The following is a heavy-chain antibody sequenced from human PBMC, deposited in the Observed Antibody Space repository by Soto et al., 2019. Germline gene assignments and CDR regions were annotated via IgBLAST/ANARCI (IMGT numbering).Heavy chain of an antibody. D-gene: IGHD4-17*01. CDR1: GYTFTSSN. V-gene: IGHV1-46*03. Sequence: QVQRVKSGAGGKKPGASGKVPSRASGYTFTSSNIHGVRQPPGQGLEGMGIINPSGGSTSYAQKFQGRATLTRDTSTSTVYMELSSLRSEDTAVYYCATPHDYGDYVWGYWGQGTLVTVSS. CDR2: INPSGGST. CDR3: ATPHDYGDYVWGY. J-gene: IGHJ4*02.